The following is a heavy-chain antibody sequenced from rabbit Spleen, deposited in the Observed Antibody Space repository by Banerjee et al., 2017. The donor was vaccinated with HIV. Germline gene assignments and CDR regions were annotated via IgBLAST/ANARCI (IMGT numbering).Heavy chain of an antibody. CDR2: INAITGKA. D-gene: IGHD2-1*01. V-gene: IGHV1S45*01. CDR1: GFPFSEKAV. Sequence: QEQLVESGGGLVKPGVSLTLTCKASGFPFSEKAVMCWVRQAPGKGLTWIACINAITGKAVYASWATGRFTFSKTSSTTVTLQMTSLTAADTATYFCARDLDGAIGWNFVWWGPGSLVTVS. CDR3: ARDLDGAIGWNFVW. J-gene: IGHJ4*01.